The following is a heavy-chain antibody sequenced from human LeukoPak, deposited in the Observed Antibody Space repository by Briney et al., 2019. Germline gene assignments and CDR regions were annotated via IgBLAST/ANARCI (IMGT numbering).Heavy chain of an antibody. D-gene: IGHD6-19*01. V-gene: IGHV3-48*03. CDR1: GFTFSIYE. Sequence: GGSLRLSCAASGFTFSIYEMDWVRQAPGKGLEWISYINRGGGTIFYADSVRGRFTISRDDAKNSLYLQMYTLRDHDTAVYYCAKELTPKSSGFDAFDIWGPGTTVTISS. CDR2: INRGGGTI. CDR3: AKELTPKSSGFDAFDI. J-gene: IGHJ3*02.